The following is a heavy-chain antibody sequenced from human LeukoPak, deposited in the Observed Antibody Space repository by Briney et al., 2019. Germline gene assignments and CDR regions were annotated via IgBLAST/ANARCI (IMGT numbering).Heavy chain of an antibody. V-gene: IGHV3-23*01. Sequence: PGGSPRLSCAASGFPFSNYAMNWVRQAPGKGLECVSAISGRGATTYYADSVKGRLTISRDKCKNTLYLQMNSLRAEDTAVYFCAKDSGDFWSAYDAFDIWGQGTMVTVSS. CDR1: GFPFSNYA. J-gene: IGHJ3*02. CDR2: ISGRGATT. D-gene: IGHD3-3*01. CDR3: AKDSGDFWSAYDAFDI.